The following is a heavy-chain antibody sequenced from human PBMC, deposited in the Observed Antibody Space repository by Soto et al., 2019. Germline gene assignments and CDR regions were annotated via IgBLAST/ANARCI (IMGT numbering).Heavy chain of an antibody. V-gene: IGHV3-33*01. Sequence: QVQLVESGGGVVQPGRSLRLSCAASGFTFSSYGMHWVRQAPGQGLEWVAVIWYDGSNKYYADSVKGRFTISRDNSKNTLYVQRDSLRAEDTAGYYCARDGGWGPNNWFGPWGQGTLVTVSS. D-gene: IGHD3-16*01. J-gene: IGHJ5*02. CDR1: GFTFSSYG. CDR3: ARDGGWGPNNWFGP. CDR2: IWYDGSNK.